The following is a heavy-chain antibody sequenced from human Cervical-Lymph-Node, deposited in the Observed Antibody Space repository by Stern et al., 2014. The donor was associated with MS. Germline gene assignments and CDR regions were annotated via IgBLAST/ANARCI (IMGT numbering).Heavy chain of an antibody. CDR3: ARAPYDFTNWYGMDV. CDR2: ISFSGSP. Sequence: QVQLQESGPGLVKPSETLSLTCIVSGGSISSYYWSWIRLPPGKGLEWIGHISFSGSPDYNPSPQSRLTMSADISKNQISLRLSSVTAAYTAVYYGARAPYDFTNWYGMDVWGQGTTVTVS. D-gene: IGHD1-1*01. J-gene: IGHJ6*02. V-gene: IGHV4-59*01. CDR1: GGSISSYY.